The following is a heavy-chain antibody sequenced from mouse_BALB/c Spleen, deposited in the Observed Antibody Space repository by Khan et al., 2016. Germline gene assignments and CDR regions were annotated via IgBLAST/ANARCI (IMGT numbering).Heavy chain of an antibody. D-gene: IGHD1-1*01. V-gene: IGHV1S34*01. J-gene: IGHJ3*01. CDR3: ASHYSSSYVGFAY. Sequence: LVKTGASVKISCKASGYSFTGYYMHWVKQSHGKSLEWIGCITSYNGATSYNQKFKGKATFTVDTSSSTAYLQFNSLTSEDYAVYDSASHYSSSYVGFAYWGQGTLATVSA. CDR2: ITSYNGAT. CDR1: GYSFTGYY.